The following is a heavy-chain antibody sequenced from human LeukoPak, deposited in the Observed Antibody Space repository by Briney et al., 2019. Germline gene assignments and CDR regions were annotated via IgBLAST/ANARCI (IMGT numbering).Heavy chain of an antibody. CDR2: NSGSGGTT. CDR1: GFSFSSYA. J-gene: IGHJ4*02. Sequence: GGSLRLPCTASGFSFSSYAMSWVRQAPGRGLEWVSTNSGSGGTTHYADSVKGRFTISRDNSKNTFYLQMNSLRAEDTAVYYCAKYSGSSFRSTNLDNWGQGTLVTVSS. CDR3: AKYSGSSFRSTNLDN. D-gene: IGHD1-1*01. V-gene: IGHV3-23*01.